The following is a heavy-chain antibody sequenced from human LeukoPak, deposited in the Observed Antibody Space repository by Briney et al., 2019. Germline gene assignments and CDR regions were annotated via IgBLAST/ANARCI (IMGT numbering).Heavy chain of an antibody. V-gene: IGHV4-59*08. Sequence: TSETLSLTCNVSGGSISRYYWSWIRQPPGKGLEWIGFIYFSGSTNYNPSLKSRVTISVDTSKNQFSLRLTSVTAADTAVYYCARHFPPYSSGSYYFDYWGQGTQVTVSS. CDR2: IYFSGST. D-gene: IGHD3-10*01. J-gene: IGHJ4*02. CDR3: ARHFPPYSSGSYYFDY. CDR1: GGSISRYY.